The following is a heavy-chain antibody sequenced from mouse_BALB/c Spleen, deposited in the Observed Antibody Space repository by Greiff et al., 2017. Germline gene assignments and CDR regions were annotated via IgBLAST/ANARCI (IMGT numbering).Heavy chain of an antibody. CDR1: GYNFTSYW. J-gene: IGHJ3*01. CDR2: IYPGSGST. D-gene: IGHD2-13*01. CDR3: ARSGGDYPGWFAY. Sequence: QVQLQQPGAELVKPGPSVKLSCKASGYNFTSYWINWVKLRPGQGLEWIGDIYPGSGSTNYNEKFKSKATLTVDTSSSPAYMQLSSLASEDSALYYSARSGGDYPGWFAYWGQGTLVTVSA. V-gene: IGHV1-55*01.